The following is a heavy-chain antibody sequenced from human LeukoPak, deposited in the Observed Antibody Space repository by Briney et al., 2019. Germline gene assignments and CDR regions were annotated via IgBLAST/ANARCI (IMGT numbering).Heavy chain of an antibody. J-gene: IGHJ4*02. Sequence: ASVKVSCKASGYTFRSYVIHWVRRAPGQRLEWMGWINIGEGGTKYSQKFQDRVTMDRDTSASTAYMELRSLKSEDTGIYYCARDRGGTGDFDYWGQGTLVTVSS. CDR3: ARDRGGTGDFDY. CDR1: GYTFRSYV. D-gene: IGHD1-1*01. V-gene: IGHV1-3*04. CDR2: INIGEGGT.